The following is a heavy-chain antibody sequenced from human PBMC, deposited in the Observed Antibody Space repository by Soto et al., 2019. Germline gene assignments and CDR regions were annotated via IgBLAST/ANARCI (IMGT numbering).Heavy chain of an antibody. D-gene: IGHD1-20*01. Sequence: ASVKVSCKASGYTFTGYYIHWVRQAPGQGLEWMGWINPNSGGTNYAQKFQGRVTMTRDTSISTAYMELSRLRSDDTAVYYCASVNWNDNGDDFDYWGQGTLVTVSS. CDR2: INPNSGGT. CDR3: ASVNWNDNGDDFDY. J-gene: IGHJ4*02. CDR1: GYTFTGYY. V-gene: IGHV1-2*02.